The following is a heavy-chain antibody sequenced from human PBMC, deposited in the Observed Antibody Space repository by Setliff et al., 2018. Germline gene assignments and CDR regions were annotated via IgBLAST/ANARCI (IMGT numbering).Heavy chain of an antibody. CDR1: GFVFITYA. D-gene: IGHD3-16*01. V-gene: IGHV1-18*01. CDR3: TRSRGPRVVLAADFDV. CDR2: ISGYYNKT. J-gene: IGHJ4*02. Sequence: ASVKVSCKASGFVFITYAITWVRQAPGQGLEWMGWISGYYNKTNYAQKLQGRVTMTTDTSTSTTYMELRSLTSADTAGYFCTRSRGPRVVLAADFDVWGQGTLVTVSS.